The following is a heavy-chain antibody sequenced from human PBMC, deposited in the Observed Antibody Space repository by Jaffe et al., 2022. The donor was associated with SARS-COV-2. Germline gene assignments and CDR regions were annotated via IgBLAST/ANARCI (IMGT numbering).Heavy chain of an antibody. CDR2: IDPSGGST. CDR1: GYIFTSYY. CDR3: ARGRIHGSGGYFAY. V-gene: IGHV1-46*04. D-gene: IGHD3-10*01. J-gene: IGHJ4*02. Sequence: QVQLVQSGAEVKKPGASVKVSCKASGYIFTSYYMHWVRQAPGQGPEWMGIIDPSGGSTGYAQKLQGRVTMTRDTSTSTVYMELSSLRSEDTAVYYCARGRIHGSGGYFAYWGQGTLVTVSS.